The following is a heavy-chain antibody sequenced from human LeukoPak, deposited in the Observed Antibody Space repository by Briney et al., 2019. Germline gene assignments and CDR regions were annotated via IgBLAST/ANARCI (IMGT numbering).Heavy chain of an antibody. D-gene: IGHD4-11*01. CDR2: ISYDGNNK. CDR1: GFTFSSYA. CDR3: AREVNPYYFDY. V-gene: IGHV3-30*04. J-gene: IGHJ4*02. Sequence: GGSLRLSCAASGFTFSSYAMHWVRQAPGKGLEWVTVISYDGNNKYYADSVKGRFTISRDNAKNSLYLQMNSLRAEDTAVYYCAREVNPYYFDYWGQGTLVTVSS.